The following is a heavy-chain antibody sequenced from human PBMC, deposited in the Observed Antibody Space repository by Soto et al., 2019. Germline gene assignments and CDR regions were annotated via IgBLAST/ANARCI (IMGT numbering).Heavy chain of an antibody. V-gene: IGHV3-72*01. CDR1: GFTFSAHY. D-gene: IGHD2-2*01. J-gene: IGHJ4*02. CDR3: ASSLGYCSTTSCHHYYFDF. Sequence: GGSLRLSCAASGFTFSAHYMDWVRQAPGKGLEWVGRTRNKANSYTTEYAASVKGRFTISRDDSESSLYLQMNSLKTEDTAVYYCASSLGYCSTTSCHHYYFDFWGQGTLVTVSS. CDR2: TRNKANSYTT.